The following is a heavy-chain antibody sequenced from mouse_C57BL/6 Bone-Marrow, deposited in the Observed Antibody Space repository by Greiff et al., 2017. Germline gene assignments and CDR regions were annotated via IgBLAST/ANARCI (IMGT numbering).Heavy chain of an antibody. D-gene: IGHD4-1*01. V-gene: IGHV3-6*01. J-gene: IGHJ2*01. CDR1: GYSFTSGYY. CDR2: ISYDGSN. Sequence: EVQLQQSGPGLVKPSQSLSLTCSVTGYSFTSGYYWNWIRQFPGNQLEWLGYISYDGSNNYNPSLKNRIAINRDTSKNQFFLKLNSVTTEDTATYYCARNWPYYVDYWGQGTTLTVSS. CDR3: ARNWPYYVDY.